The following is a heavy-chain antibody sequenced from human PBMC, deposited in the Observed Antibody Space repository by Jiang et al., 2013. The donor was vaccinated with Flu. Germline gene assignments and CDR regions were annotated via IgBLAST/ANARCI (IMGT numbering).Heavy chain of an antibody. CDR3: ARIYLWQLEPKSGYFDL. V-gene: IGHV1-2*02. CDR2: INPNSGGT. J-gene: IGHJ2*01. Sequence: EVKKPGASVKVSCKASGYTFTGYYMHWVRQAPGQGLEWMGWINPNSGGTNYAQKFQGRVTMTRDTSISTAYMELRRLRSDDTAVYYCARIYLWQLEPKSGYFDLWGRGTLVTVSS. D-gene: IGHD6-13*01. CDR1: GYTFTGYY.